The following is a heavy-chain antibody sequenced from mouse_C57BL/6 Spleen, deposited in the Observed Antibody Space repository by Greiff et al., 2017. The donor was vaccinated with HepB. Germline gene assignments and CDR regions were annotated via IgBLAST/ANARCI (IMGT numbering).Heavy chain of an antibody. CDR3: ARWGNYVGYFDV. Sequence: QVQLQQPGTELVKPGASVKLSCKASGYTFTSYWMHWVKQRPGQGLEWIGNINPSNGGTNYNEKFKSKATLTVDKSSSTAYMQLSSLTSEASAVYYCARWGNYVGYFDVWGTGTPVTVSS. V-gene: IGHV1-53*01. CDR2: INPSNGGT. D-gene: IGHD1-1*01. CDR1: GYTFTSYW. J-gene: IGHJ1*03.